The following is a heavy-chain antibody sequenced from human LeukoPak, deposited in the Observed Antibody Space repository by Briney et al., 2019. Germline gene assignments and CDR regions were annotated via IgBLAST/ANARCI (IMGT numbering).Heavy chain of an antibody. J-gene: IGHJ4*02. CDR2: IYYGGST. V-gene: IGHV4-39*07. CDR1: GGSISSSSYY. Sequence: SETLSLTCTVSGGSISSSSYYWGWIRQPPGKGLEWIGSIYYGGSTFHNPSLKSRLTIALDTSKNQFSLKLSSVTAADTAVYYCAREDGYNGQYYFDSWGQGTLVTVSS. CDR3: AREDGYNGQYYFDS. D-gene: IGHD5-24*01.